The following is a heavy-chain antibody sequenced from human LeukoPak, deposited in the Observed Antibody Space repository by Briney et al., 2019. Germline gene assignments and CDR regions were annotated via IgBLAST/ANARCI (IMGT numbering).Heavy chain of an antibody. CDR1: GFTFSDHD. J-gene: IGHJ6*02. Sequence: GGSLRLSCAASGFTFSDHDMDWVRQAPGKGLEWVGRTRNKANSYTTEYAASVKGRFTISRDDSKNSLYLQMNSLKTEDTAVYYCARVREGMDVWGQGTTVTVSS. CDR3: ARVREGMDV. CDR2: TRNKANSYTT. V-gene: IGHV3-72*01.